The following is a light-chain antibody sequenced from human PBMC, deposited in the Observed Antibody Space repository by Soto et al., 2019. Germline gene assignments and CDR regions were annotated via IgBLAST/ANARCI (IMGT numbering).Light chain of an antibody. Sequence: EIVMTQSPATLSVSPGERATLSCRASQSVSSNLAWYQQKPGQAPRLLIYGASTRATGVPARFSGGGSGTDFTLTISRLEPEDFGVYYCQQYHDSTLMFGQGTKVDIK. CDR3: QQYHDSTLM. J-gene: IGKJ1*01. CDR1: QSVSSN. V-gene: IGKV3-15*01. CDR2: GAS.